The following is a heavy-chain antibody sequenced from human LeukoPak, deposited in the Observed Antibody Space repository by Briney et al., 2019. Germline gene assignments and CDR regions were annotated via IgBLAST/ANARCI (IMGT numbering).Heavy chain of an antibody. Sequence: HSGGSLRLSCAASGFTFSSYGMNWVRQAPGKGLEWVSYISSSGNTIYYADSVKGRFTISRDNAKNSLYLQMNSLRAEDTAVYYCARDLTFYYDSSGYRPLWGQGALVTVSS. J-gene: IGHJ4*02. CDR1: GFTFSSYG. CDR3: ARDLTFYYDSSGYRPL. D-gene: IGHD3-22*01. CDR2: ISSSGNTI. V-gene: IGHV3-48*04.